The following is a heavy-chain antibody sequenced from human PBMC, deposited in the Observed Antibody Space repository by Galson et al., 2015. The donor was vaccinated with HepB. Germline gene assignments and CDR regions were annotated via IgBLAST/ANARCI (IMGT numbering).Heavy chain of an antibody. CDR2: IIPIFGTA. Sequence: SVKVSCKASGGTFSSYAISWVRQAPGQGLEWMEGIIPIFGTANYAQKFQGRVTITADESTSTAYMELSSLRSEDTAVYYCAREGIGSSSVYYYYMDVWGKGTTVTVSS. V-gene: IGHV1-69*13. J-gene: IGHJ6*03. CDR1: GGTFSSYA. D-gene: IGHD6-6*01. CDR3: AREGIGSSSVYYYYMDV.